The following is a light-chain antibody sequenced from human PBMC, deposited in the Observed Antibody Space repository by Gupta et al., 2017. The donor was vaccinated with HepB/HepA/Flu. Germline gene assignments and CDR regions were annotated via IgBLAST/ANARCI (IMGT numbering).Light chain of an antibody. J-gene: IGKJ4*01. V-gene: IGKV6D-21*02. CDR2: YAS. CDR3: HQTSSLPLT. Sequence: EVVLTQSPDFQSVTPKEKVTITCRASHSVDSSLHWYQQKPDQSPRLLIKYASQSISGVPSRFSGSQSGTEFTLTISSLESEDAAVYFCHQTSSLPLTFGGGTKVEIK. CDR1: HSVDSS.